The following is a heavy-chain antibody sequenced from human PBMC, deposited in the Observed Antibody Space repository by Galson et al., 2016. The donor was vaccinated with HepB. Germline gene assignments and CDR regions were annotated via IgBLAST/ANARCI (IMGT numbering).Heavy chain of an antibody. D-gene: IGHD5/OR15-5a*01. J-gene: IGHJ3*02. V-gene: IGHV3-9*01. Sequence: SLRLSCAASGFTFDDYAMHWVRQSPGKGLEWVSSISWNSGSIGYADSLQGRFTISRDNAKNSLYLQMNSLRTEDTALYYCAKDLRKVSRRCAFDIWGQGTRVTVSS. CDR3: AKDLRKVSRRCAFDI. CDR1: GFTFDDYA. CDR2: ISWNSGSI.